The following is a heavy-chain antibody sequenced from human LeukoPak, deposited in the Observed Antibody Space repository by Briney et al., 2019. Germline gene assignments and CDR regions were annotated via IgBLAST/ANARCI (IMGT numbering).Heavy chain of an antibody. J-gene: IGHJ5*02. Sequence: PGGSLRLSCEASGFNVNSYWMHWVRQAPGKGLVWVSLIRIDGSDTDYADSVRGRFTTSRDNAKNALYLQMDSLRVEDTAIYYCARDRGEGIPLDPWGQGTLVTVSS. CDR2: IRIDGSDT. CDR1: GFNVNSYW. V-gene: IGHV3-74*01. CDR3: ARDRGEGIPLDP. D-gene: IGHD6-25*01.